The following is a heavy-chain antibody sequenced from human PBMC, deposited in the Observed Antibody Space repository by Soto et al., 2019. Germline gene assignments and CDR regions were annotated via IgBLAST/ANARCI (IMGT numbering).Heavy chain of an antibody. CDR1: GGPISRGSYL. V-gene: IGHV4-39*01. Sequence: SETLSLTGSGSGGPISRGSYLWGWIRQPPGKGLEWIGSIYYSGSTYYNPSLKSRVTISVDTSKNQFSLKLSSVTAADTAVYYCARRLYYDNSGFEGGGMDVWGQGTTVT. CDR2: IYYSGST. D-gene: IGHD3-22*01. CDR3: ARRLYYDNSGFEGGGMDV. J-gene: IGHJ6*02.